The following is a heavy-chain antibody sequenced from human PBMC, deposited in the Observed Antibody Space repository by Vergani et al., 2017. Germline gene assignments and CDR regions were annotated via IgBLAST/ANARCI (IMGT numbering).Heavy chain of an antibody. J-gene: IGHJ4*02. CDR2: IGNDGINT. V-gene: IGHV3-30*02. CDR3: AKYLRDSTDGLPDS. D-gene: IGHD2-21*02. CDR1: GFTFSNFG. Sequence: QVQLVESAGGVVQPGGSLRLSCAASGFTFSNFGMHWIRQAPGKGLEWLAYIGNDGINTRYRDAVKGRLTVSRDNSKDILYLQMDSLRSEDTALYYCAKYLRDSTDGLPDSWGPGTLVIVSS.